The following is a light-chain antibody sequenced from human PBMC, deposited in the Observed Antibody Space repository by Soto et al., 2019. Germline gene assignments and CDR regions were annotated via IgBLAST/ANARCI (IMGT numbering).Light chain of an antibody. J-gene: IGKJ2*01. CDR1: QSVGST. Sequence: EVVMTQSPATLSVSPGERATLSCRASQSVGSTLAWYQQKPGQAPRVLIYGTSTRATGIPARFSGSGSGTEFTLTISSLQSEDFAVYFCDQYSLWPYTFCQGTKLEIK. CDR2: GTS. V-gene: IGKV3-15*01. CDR3: DQYSLWPYT.